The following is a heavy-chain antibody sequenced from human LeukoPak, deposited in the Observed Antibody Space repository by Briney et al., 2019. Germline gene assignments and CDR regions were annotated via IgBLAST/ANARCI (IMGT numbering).Heavy chain of an antibody. CDR3: AKDREAIVVVILDY. J-gene: IGHJ4*02. CDR2: ISYDGSNK. CDR1: GFTFSSCA. V-gene: IGHV3-30-3*02. Sequence: PGGSLRLSCAASGFTFSSCAMHWDRQAPGKGLEWVAVISYDGSNKYYADSVKGRFTISRDNSKNTLYLQMNSLRAEDTAVYYCAKDREAIVVVILDYWGQGTLVTVSS. D-gene: IGHD3-22*01.